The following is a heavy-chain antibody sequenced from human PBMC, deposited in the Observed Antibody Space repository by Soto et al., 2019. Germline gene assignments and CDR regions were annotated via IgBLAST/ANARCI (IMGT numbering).Heavy chain of an antibody. D-gene: IGHD6-25*01. CDR2: IRTHHGNA. CDR3: ARAGTAIAL. V-gene: IGHV1-18*01. J-gene: IGHJ5*02. Sequence: QVQLVQSGAEVKKPGASVKVSCKASGYTFTSYGISWVRQAPGQGLGWMGWIRTHHGNANYAQKRQARVSMTTDTSTSTAYMELRSLRSDDTAVSYGARAGTAIALWGQGTLVTVSS. CDR1: GYTFTSYG.